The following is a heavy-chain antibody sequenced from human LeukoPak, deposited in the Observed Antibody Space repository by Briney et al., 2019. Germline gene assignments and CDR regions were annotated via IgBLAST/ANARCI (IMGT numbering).Heavy chain of an antibody. CDR1: GYTFTGYY. Sequence: ASVKVSCKASGYTFTGYYMHWVRQAPGQGLEWMGWINPNSGGTNFAQQFQGRVTMTRDTSISTAYMELSRLRSDDTAVYYCARVILPDYGYFDYWGQGTLVTVSS. CDR3: ARVILPDYGYFDY. CDR2: INPNSGGT. V-gene: IGHV1-2*02. J-gene: IGHJ4*02. D-gene: IGHD4-17*01.